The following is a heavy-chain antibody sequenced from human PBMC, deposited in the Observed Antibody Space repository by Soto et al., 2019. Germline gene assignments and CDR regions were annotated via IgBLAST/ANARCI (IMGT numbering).Heavy chain of an antibody. V-gene: IGHV3-30-3*01. CDR1: GFTFSSNA. Sequence: PGGYLRLSCAASGFTFSSNAMHWVRQAPGKGLEWVAVISYDGSNKYYADSVKGRFTISRDNSKNTLYLQMNSLRAEDTAVYYYARGYCSSTSCYPNFYWGQGTLVTVSS. CDR2: ISYDGSNK. J-gene: IGHJ4*02. CDR3: ARGYCSSTSCYPNFY. D-gene: IGHD2-2*01.